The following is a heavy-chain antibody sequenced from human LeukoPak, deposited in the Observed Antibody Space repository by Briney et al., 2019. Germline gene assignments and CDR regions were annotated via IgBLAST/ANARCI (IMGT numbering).Heavy chain of an antibody. D-gene: IGHD3-16*01. CDR1: GGTFSSYA. V-gene: IGHV1-69*01. CDR2: IIPIFGTA. CDR3: ARFSGWGTHDDY. Sequence: SVKVSCKASGGTFSSYAISWVRQAPGQGLEWMGGIIPIFGTANYAQKFQGRVTITADESTSTAYMELSSLRSEDTAVYYCARFSGWGTHDDYWGQGTLVTVSS. J-gene: IGHJ4*02.